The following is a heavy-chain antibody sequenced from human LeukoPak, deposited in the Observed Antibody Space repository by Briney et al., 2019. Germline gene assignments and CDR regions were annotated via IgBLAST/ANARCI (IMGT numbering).Heavy chain of an antibody. Sequence: SETLSLTCTVSGGSMNINNYYWTWIRQPPGKGLEWIGEINHGGSTNYHPSLKSRVTMSIDTSKNQFSLKLRSVTAADTAVYYCSRGGIPVPGIRTGAVPPYYMDVWGKGTTVTVSS. V-gene: IGHV4-39*07. CDR1: GGSMNINNYY. CDR3: SRGGIPVPGIRTGAVPPYYMDV. CDR2: INHGGST. J-gene: IGHJ6*03. D-gene: IGHD6-19*01.